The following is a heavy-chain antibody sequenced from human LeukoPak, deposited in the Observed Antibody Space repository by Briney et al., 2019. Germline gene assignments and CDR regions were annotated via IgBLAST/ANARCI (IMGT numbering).Heavy chain of an antibody. CDR3: AKDRYSSGCLAY. Sequence: PGGSLRLSCAASGFTFSSYWMTWVRQAPGKGLEWVAHVKPDGSEKSYVDSVKGRFTISRDNAQNSLYLQMNSLRAEDTAVYYCAKDRYSSGCLAYWGQGTLVTVSS. D-gene: IGHD6-19*01. J-gene: IGHJ4*02. CDR2: VKPDGSEK. V-gene: IGHV3-7*01. CDR1: GFTFSSYW.